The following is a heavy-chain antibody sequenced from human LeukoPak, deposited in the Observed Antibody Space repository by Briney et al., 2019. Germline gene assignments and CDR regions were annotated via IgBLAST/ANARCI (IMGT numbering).Heavy chain of an antibody. CDR3: AVILVPAATLGYYFDF. D-gene: IGHD2-2*01. Sequence: ASVKVSCKVSGYTLTELSLHWVRQAPGKGLEWMGGFDPEDGETIYAQKFRGRVTMTEDSSTDTAYMELSSLRSGDTTMYYCAVILVPAATLGYYFDFWGQGTLVTVSS. CDR1: GYTLTELS. CDR2: FDPEDGET. J-gene: IGHJ4*02. V-gene: IGHV1-24*01.